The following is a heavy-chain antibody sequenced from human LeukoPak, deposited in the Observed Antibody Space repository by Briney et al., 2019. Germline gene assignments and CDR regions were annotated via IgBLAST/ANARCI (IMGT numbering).Heavy chain of an antibody. CDR1: GFTFNNAW. D-gene: IGHD3-22*01. CDR3: TTDSSIGGHYNSGDYHGLFDF. V-gene: IGHV3-15*01. CDR2: IKPKTEGETT. Sequence: VILGGSLRLSCVASGFTFNNAWMSWVRQAPGQGLEWVGRIKPKTEGETTDYAAAVDGRFTVSRDDSKNTLYLQMNSLKTEDTAVYYCTTDSSIGGHYNSGDYHGLFDFWGQGTQVTVSS. J-gene: IGHJ4*02.